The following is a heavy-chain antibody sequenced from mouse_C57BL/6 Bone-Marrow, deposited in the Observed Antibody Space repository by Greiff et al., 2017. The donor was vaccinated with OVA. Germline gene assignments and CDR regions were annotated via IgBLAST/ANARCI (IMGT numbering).Heavy chain of an antibody. CDR1: GYTFTTYP. J-gene: IGHJ1*03. Sequence: QVQLQQSGAELVKPGASVKMSCKASGYTFTTYPIEWMKQNHGKSLEWIGNFHPYNDDTKYNEKFKGKATLTVEKSSSTVYLELSRLTSDDSAVYYCASGVGYYDYVWYFDVWGTGTTVTVSS. V-gene: IGHV1-47*01. D-gene: IGHD2-4*01. CDR2: FHPYNDDT. CDR3: ASGVGYYDYVWYFDV.